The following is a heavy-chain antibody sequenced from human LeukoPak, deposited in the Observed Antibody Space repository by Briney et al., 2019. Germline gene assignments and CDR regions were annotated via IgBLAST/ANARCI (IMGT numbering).Heavy chain of an antibody. V-gene: IGHV3-23*01. CDR3: ANEVRPNHY. D-gene: IGHD1-1*01. CDR2: IDISGGST. J-gene: IGHJ4*02. Sequence: PGGSLRLSCAASGFSFSSHAMCWVRQAPGKGLEWVSSIDISGGSTYYADSVQGRFTISRDNSKSTLYLQMNSLRAEDTALYYCANEVRPNHYWGQGTLVTVSS. CDR1: GFSFSSHA.